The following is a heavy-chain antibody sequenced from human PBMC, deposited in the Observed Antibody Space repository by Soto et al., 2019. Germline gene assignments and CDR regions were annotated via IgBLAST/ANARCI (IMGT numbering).Heavy chain of an antibody. CDR3: ARALIDNWNYYYGMDV. CDR2: INHSGST. J-gene: IGHJ6*02. D-gene: IGHD1-1*01. Sequence: SETLSLTCAVYGGSFSGYYWSWIRQPPGKGLEWIGEINHSGSTNYNPSLKSRVTISVDTSKNQFSLKLSSATAADTAVYYCARALIDNWNYYYGMDVWGQGTTVTVSS. V-gene: IGHV4-34*01. CDR1: GGSFSGYY.